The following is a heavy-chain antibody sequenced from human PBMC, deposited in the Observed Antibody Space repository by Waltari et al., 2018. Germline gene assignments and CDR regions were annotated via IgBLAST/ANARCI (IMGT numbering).Heavy chain of an antibody. V-gene: IGHV4-38-2*01. Sequence: QVQLQESGPGLVKPSETLSLTCGVSGSSVDRGYFWGWIRQPPGKGLEWIGTIFQTGFTYYTPSLRGRFTMSLDTSKNQFSLNLRSVTAADTAMYYCARAPGVAAAAYFDYWGQGVLVTVSS. CDR1: GSSVDRGYF. CDR2: IFQTGFT. D-gene: IGHD6-13*01. J-gene: IGHJ4*02. CDR3: ARAPGVAAAAYFDY.